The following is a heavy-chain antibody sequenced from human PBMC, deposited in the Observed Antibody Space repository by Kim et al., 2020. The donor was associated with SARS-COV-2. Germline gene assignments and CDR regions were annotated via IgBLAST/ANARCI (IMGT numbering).Heavy chain of an antibody. CDR3: AKCKRTPNLCLVYS. J-gene: IGHJ5*01. CDR1: GFTFNNYA. Sequence: GGSLRLSCTASGFTFNNYAMHWVRLAPGKGLEWVAGITYGGSSTYYADSLKGRFTISRDNFKNTLYLQMNSLRGEDTAVYYCAKCKRTPNLCLVYS. CDR2: ITYGGSST. V-gene: IGHV3-23*01. D-gene: IGHD2-2*01.